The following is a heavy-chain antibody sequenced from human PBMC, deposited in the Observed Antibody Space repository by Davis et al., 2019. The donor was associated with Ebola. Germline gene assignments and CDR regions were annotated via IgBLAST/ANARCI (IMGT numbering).Heavy chain of an antibody. CDR3: ARGIGSYSGWFDP. V-gene: IGHV4-34*01. J-gene: IGHJ5*02. Sequence: SETLSLTCTVSGGSISSYYWSWIRQPPGKGLEWIGEINHSGSTNYNPSLKSRVTISVDTSKNQFSLKLSSVTAADTAVYYCARGIGSYSGWFDPWGQGTLVTVSS. CDR2: INHSGST. D-gene: IGHD1-26*01. CDR1: GGSISSYY.